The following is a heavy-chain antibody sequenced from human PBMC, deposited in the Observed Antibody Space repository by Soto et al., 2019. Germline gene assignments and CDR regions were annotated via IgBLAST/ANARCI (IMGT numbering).Heavy chain of an antibody. CDR1: GDSVSSNSAA. Sequence: QVQLQQSGPGLVKPSQTLSLTCAISGDSVSSNSAAWNWIRQSPSGGLEWLGRTYYRSRWYNDYAVSVRSRITIHPDNSKNQFSLHLNSVTPEDTDVYYCAGTTSLQWSYMDVWGKGTTVTFS. CDR3: AGTTSLQWSYMDV. CDR2: TYYRSRWYN. D-gene: IGHD1-7*01. J-gene: IGHJ6*03. V-gene: IGHV6-1*01.